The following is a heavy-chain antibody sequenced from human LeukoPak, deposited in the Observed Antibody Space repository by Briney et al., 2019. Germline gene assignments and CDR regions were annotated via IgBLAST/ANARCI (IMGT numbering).Heavy chain of an antibody. V-gene: IGHV1-18*01. Sequence: ASVKVSCKASGYSFISYGITWVRQAPGQGLEWMGWVSSHNGNTDYAQKLQGRVTMTRDMSTSTVYMALSSLRSEDTAVYFCAREGYCSGVTCYSFEYWGQGSPVTVSS. CDR2: VSSHNGNT. CDR1: GYSFISYG. J-gene: IGHJ4*02. D-gene: IGHD2-15*01. CDR3: AREGYCSGVTCYSFEY.